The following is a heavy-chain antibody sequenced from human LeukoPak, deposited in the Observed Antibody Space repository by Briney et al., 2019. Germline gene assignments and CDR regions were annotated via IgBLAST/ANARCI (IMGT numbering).Heavy chain of an antibody. V-gene: IGHV4-34*01. J-gene: IGHJ4*02. CDR3: ARGTEGDGYNLGD. D-gene: IGHD5-24*01. CDR2: INHSGST. Sequence: SETLSLTCAVYGAPFSGSYWSWIRQPPGKGLDWIGEINHSGSTNNNPSLKSRVTLSVDTSKKQFSLNLKFVTAADTAVYYCARGTEGDGYNLGDWGQGTLVTVSS. CDR1: GAPFSGSY.